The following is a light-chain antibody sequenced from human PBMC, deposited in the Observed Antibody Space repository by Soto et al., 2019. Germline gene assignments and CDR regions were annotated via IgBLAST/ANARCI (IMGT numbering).Light chain of an antibody. Sequence: ALTQHVSVYGSPGQSIAIFCTGTSMDVGGHKYVSWYQQHQDKAPKVLIFEVSNRRLGISNRFSGSKSGNTASLTISGLQAEDEADYYCSSYTSSTTSVVFGGGTKVTVL. CDR1: SMDVGGHKY. CDR2: EVS. J-gene: IGLJ2*01. CDR3: SSYTSSTTSVV. V-gene: IGLV2-14*01.